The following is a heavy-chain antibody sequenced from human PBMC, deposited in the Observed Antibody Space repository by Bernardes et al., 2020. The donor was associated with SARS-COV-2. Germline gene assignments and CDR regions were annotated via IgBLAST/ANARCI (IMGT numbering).Heavy chain of an antibody. D-gene: IGHD2-21*02. V-gene: IGHV1-2*04. CDR3: AREVTLAAKMDYHYYGMDV. CDR1: GYTFSDYY. Sequence: ASLKVSCKASGYTFSDYYLHWVRQAPGQGLDCVGWINPNTGGTHYPQKFQGWIAMTRDTSISTAYMEVSGLKSDDTAVYYCAREVTLAAKMDYHYYGMDVWGQGTTVTVSS. CDR2: INPNTGGT. J-gene: IGHJ6*02.